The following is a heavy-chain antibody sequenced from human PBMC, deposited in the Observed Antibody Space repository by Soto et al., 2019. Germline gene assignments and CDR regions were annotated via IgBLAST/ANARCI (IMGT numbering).Heavy chain of an antibody. J-gene: IGHJ4*02. CDR1: GGSFSGYY. CDR2: INHSGST. Sequence: SETLSLTCAVHGGSFSGYYWSWIRQPPGKGLEWIGEINHSGSTNYNPSLKSRVTISVDTSKNQFSLKLSSVTAADTAVYYCARGRLRFLEWSRFDYWGQGTLVTVSS. V-gene: IGHV4-34*01. D-gene: IGHD3-3*01. CDR3: ARGRLRFLEWSRFDY.